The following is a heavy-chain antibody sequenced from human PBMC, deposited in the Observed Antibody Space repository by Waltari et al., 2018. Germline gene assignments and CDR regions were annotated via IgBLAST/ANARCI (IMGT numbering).Heavy chain of an antibody. V-gene: IGHV3-7*01. J-gene: IGHJ5*01. D-gene: IGHD2-15*01. CDR1: GFTFGRFW. Sequence: EVQLVESGGGLVQPGGSLRLSCAASGFTFGRFWMSWVRQAPGKGLGWVATIEEDGSDKYYVGSVKGRFTISRDNAKNSLFLQMKGLRAEDAAVYYCVRVNKDYCTSGSCYNTFDFWGHGTVVTVSS. CDR2: IEEDGSDK. CDR3: VRVNKDYCTSGSCYNTFDF.